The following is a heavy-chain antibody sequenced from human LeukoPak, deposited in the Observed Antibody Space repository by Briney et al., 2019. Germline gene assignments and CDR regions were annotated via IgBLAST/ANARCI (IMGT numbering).Heavy chain of an antibody. CDR1: GFTFISYA. CDR3: ASDYSGSIDY. J-gene: IGHJ4*02. CDR2: ISSSGSTI. V-gene: IGHV3-48*04. Sequence: PGTSLRLSCAASGFTFISYAIHWVRQAPGKGLEWVSYISSSGSTIYYADSVKGRFTISRDNAKNSLYLRMNSLRVEDTAVYYCASDYSGSIDYWGQGTLVTVSS. D-gene: IGHD1-26*01.